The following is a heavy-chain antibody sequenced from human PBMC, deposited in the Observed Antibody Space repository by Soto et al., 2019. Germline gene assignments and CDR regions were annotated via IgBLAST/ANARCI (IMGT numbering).Heavy chain of an antibody. CDR3: ARRAREDYIWGSYHRPDWYFDL. V-gene: IGHV4-59*08. J-gene: IGHJ2*01. Sequence: QVQLQESGPGLVKPSETLSLTCTVSGGSISSYYWSWIRQPPGKGLEWIGYIYYSGSTNYNPSLKSRVTISVDTSKNQVSLKLSSVTAADTAVYYCARRAREDYIWGSYHRPDWYFDLWGRGTLVTVSS. D-gene: IGHD3-16*02. CDR1: GGSISSYY. CDR2: IYYSGST.